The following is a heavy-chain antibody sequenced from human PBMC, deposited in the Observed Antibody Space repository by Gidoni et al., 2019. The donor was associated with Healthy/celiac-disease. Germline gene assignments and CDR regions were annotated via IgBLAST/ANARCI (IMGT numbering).Heavy chain of an antibody. V-gene: IGHV3-23*01. Sequence: EVQLLESGGGLVRPGGCLGLSCAPSGFTFSSYAMSWVRQAPGKGMEWVAGIVGSGGSTDYAASVNGRFTISRDNSKNTLYLQMNSLRAEDTAVYYCANFANYYDSSGYYPEYYGGQGTLVTVSS. CDR1: GFTFSSYA. D-gene: IGHD3-22*01. CDR2: IVGSGGST. CDR3: ANFANYYDSSGYYPEYY. J-gene: IGHJ4*02.